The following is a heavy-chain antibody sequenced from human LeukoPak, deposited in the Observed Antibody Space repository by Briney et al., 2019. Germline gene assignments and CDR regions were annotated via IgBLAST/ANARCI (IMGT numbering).Heavy chain of an antibody. D-gene: IGHD1-26*01. CDR3: ARSGGEWELPN. Sequence: GGSLRLSCAASGFTFSSYAMSWVRQAPGKGLEWVSAISGSGGSTYYADSVKGRFTISRDNSKNTLYLQMNSLRAEDTAVYYCARSGGEWELPNWGQGTLVTVSS. CDR1: GFTFSSYA. V-gene: IGHV3-23*01. CDR2: ISGSGGST. J-gene: IGHJ4*02.